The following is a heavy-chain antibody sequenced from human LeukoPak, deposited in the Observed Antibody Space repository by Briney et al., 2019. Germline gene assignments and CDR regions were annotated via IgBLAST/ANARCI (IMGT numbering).Heavy chain of an antibody. CDR3: AKVPAVTSKFFEYYFAD. D-gene: IGHD4-11*01. CDR2: LSARGGTT. CDR1: GFTFTSHA. J-gene: IGHJ4*02. Sequence: GGSLRLSCAASGFTFTSHAMAWVRQAPGKGLEWVSTLSARGGTTYYAGSVKGRFTISRDNSKNTLYLQMHSLRADDTAVYFCAKVPAVTSKFFEYYFADWGQGTLVTVSS. V-gene: IGHV3-23*01.